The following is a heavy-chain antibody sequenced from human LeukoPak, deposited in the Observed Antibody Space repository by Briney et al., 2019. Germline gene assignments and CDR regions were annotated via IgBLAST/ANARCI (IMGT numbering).Heavy chain of an antibody. D-gene: IGHD6-6*01. CDR1: GFTVSSNY. CDR3: SVQYSSSSVVDY. J-gene: IGHJ4*02. Sequence: GGSLRLSCAASGFTVSSNYMNWVRQAPGKGLEWVSYISSSGSIMYSADSVKGRFTISRDNAKNSLYLQMNSLRAEVTAIYYCSVQYSSSSVVDYWGQGTLVTVSS. V-gene: IGHV3-48*03. CDR2: ISSSGSIM.